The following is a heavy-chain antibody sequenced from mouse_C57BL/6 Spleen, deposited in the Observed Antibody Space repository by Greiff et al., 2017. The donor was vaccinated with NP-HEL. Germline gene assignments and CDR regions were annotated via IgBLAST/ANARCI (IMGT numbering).Heavy chain of an antibody. V-gene: IGHV3-6*01. CDR1: GYSITSGYY. CDR3: ASSYSSNYWFAY. D-gene: IGHD2-5*01. Sequence: EVKLMESGPGLVKPSQSLSLTCPVTGYSITSGYYWNWIRQFPGNKLEWMGYISYDGSNNYNPSLKNRISITRDTTKNQFFLKLNSVTTEDTATYYCASSYSSNYWFAYWGQGTLVTVSA. J-gene: IGHJ3*01. CDR2: ISYDGSN.